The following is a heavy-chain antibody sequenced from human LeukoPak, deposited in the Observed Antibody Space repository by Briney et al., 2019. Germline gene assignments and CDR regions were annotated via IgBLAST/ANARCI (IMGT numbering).Heavy chain of an antibody. J-gene: IGHJ4*02. Sequence: GGSLRLSCAASGFTFSSYTMNWVRQAPGKGLEWVSYISTGGSISYADSVKGRFTISRDNAKNSLYLQMNSLRAEDTGVYYCTRDGKGGSRVGYYFDYWGQGTLVTVSS. CDR3: TRDGKGGSRVGYYFDY. D-gene: IGHD1-14*01. CDR2: ISTGGSI. V-gene: IGHV3-48*04. CDR1: GFTFSSYT.